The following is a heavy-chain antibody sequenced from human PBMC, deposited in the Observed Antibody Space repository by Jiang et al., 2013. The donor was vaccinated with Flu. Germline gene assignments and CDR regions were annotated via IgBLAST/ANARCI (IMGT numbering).Heavy chain of an antibody. J-gene: IGHJ4*02. CDR2: IDPSDSYT. D-gene: IGHD3-10*01. V-gene: IGHV5-10-1*01. Sequence: GAEVKKPGESLRISCEGSGYSFANYWINWVRQMPGKGLEWMGRIDPSDSYTKYSPSFQGHVTFSFDKSISTAYLQWSSLKASDTAMYYCTWSGSGWKLGLTTWGQGTLVHRLL. CDR3: TWSGSGWKLGLTT. CDR1: GYSFANYW.